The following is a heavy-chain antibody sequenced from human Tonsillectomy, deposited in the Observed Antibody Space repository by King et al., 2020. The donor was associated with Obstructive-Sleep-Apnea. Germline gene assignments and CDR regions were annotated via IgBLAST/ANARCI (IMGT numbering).Heavy chain of an antibody. V-gene: IGHV1-69*01. D-gene: IGHD5-24*01. J-gene: IGHJ6*02. CDR3: ARGQRGGWLQRDYYYGMDV. CDR1: GGTFSSYA. CDR2: IIPIFGTA. Sequence: QVQLVESGAEVKKPGSSVTVSCTASGGTFSSYAISWVRQAPGQGLEWMGGIIPIFGTANYAQKFQGRVTITADESTSTAYMELSSLRSEDTAVYYCARGQRGGWLQRDYYYGMDVWGQGTTVTVSS.